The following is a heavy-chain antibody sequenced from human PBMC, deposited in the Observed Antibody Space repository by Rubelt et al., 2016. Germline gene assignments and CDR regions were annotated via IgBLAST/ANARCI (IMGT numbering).Heavy chain of an antibody. D-gene: IGHD6-19*01. Sequence: DGSNKYYADSVKGRFTISRDNSKNTLYLQMNSLRAEDTAVYYCAKEGSSGWSRFDYWGQGTLVTVSS. V-gene: IGHV3-30*02. J-gene: IGHJ4*02. CDR2: DGSNK. CDR3: AKEGSSGWSRFDY.